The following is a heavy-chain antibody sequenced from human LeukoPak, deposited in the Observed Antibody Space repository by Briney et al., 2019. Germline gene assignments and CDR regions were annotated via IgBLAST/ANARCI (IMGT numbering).Heavy chain of an antibody. D-gene: IGHD6-13*01. CDR1: GFTFSSYS. Sequence: GGSLRLSCAASGFTFSSYSMNWVRQAPGKGLEWVSSISSSSSYIYYADSVKGRFTISRDNAKNSLYLQMNSLRAEDTAVYYCAKDAGSNSSSWYEVYWGQGTLVTVSS. CDR2: ISSSSSYI. CDR3: AKDAGSNSSSWYEVY. V-gene: IGHV3-21*01. J-gene: IGHJ4*02.